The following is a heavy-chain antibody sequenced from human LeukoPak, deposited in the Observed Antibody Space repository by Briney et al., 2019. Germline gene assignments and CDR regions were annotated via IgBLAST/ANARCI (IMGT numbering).Heavy chain of an antibody. J-gene: IGHJ3*02. CDR2: INHSGST. D-gene: IGHD4-17*01. Sequence: PSETLSLTCTVSGASISNYYWSWIRQPPGKGLEWIGEINHSGSTNYNPSLKSRVTISVDTSKNQFSLKLSSVTAADTAVYYCARRTVTTGKAFDIWGQGTMVTVSS. V-gene: IGHV4-34*01. CDR1: GASISNYY. CDR3: ARRTVTTGKAFDI.